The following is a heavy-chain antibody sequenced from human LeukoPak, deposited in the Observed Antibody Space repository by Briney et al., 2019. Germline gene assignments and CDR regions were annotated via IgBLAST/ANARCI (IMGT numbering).Heavy chain of an antibody. CDR3: ALFYDSSGYYYEW. Sequence: PSDTLSLTCAVSGYSISSSNGWGWIRQPPGKGLEWIGYIYYSGSIYYNPSLKSRVTMSVDTSKNQFSLKLSSVTAVDTAVYYCALFYDSSGYYYEWWGQGTLVTVSS. D-gene: IGHD3-22*01. V-gene: IGHV4-28*05. J-gene: IGHJ4*02. CDR1: GYSISSSNG. CDR2: IYYSGSI.